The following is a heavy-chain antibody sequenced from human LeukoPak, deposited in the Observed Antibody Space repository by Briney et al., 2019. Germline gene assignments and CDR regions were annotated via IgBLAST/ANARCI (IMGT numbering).Heavy chain of an antibody. J-gene: IGHJ4*02. Sequence: GGSLRLSCEGSGFPFASYVMSWVRQAPGKGLEWIAYINHDAEMIFYPDFVKGRFTISRDDAKKSLYLQMNALRYEDTAIYYCARDHDWAFDLWGQGTLVTVSS. CDR3: ARDHDWAFDL. CDR2: INHDAEMI. D-gene: IGHD3-9*01. CDR1: GFPFASYV. V-gene: IGHV3-48*02.